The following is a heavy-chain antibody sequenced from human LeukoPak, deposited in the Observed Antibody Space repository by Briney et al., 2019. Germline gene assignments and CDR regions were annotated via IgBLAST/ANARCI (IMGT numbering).Heavy chain of an antibody. CDR3: ARNPTIFGVVTPYYFDY. V-gene: IGHV4-61*01. CDR2: IYYSGST. Sequence: PSETLSLTCTVSGGSVSSGSYYWSWIRQPPGKGLEWIGYIYYSGSTNYNPSLKSRVTISVDTSKNQFSLKLSSVTAADTAVYYCARNPTIFGVVTPYYFDYWGQGTLVTVSS. CDR1: GGSVSSGSYY. D-gene: IGHD3-3*01. J-gene: IGHJ4*02.